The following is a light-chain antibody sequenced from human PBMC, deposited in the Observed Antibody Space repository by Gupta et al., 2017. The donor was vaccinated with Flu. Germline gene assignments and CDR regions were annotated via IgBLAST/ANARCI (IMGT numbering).Light chain of an antibody. CDR2: GDN. J-gene: IGLJ1*01. CDR1: NNVAGYD. CDR3: QSYDSRLRGSYV. Sequence: NNVAGYDVHCYQQLPGRAPKLLMCGDNNRPSGGPDRFSVSRSGTSAALAIDGLQSEDEADYYCQSYDSRLRGSYVFGTGTKVTVL. V-gene: IGLV1-40*01.